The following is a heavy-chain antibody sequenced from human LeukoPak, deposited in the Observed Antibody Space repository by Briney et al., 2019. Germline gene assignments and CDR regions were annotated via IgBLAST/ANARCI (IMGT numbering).Heavy chain of an antibody. V-gene: IGHV6-1*01. CDR2: TYYRSKWYN. D-gene: IGHD1-1*01. CDR3: ARWSLPSTTGTTSYYYYYMDV. CDR1: GDSVSSNSAA. J-gene: IGHJ6*03. Sequence: SQTLSLTCAISGDSVSSNSAAWNWIRQSPSRGLEWLGRTYYRSKWYNDYAVSVKSRITINPDTSKNQFSLQLNSVTPEDTAVYYCARWSLPSTTGTTSYYYYYMDVWGKGTTVTVPS.